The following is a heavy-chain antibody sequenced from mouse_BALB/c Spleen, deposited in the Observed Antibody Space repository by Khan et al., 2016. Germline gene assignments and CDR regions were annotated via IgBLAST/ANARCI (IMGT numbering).Heavy chain of an antibody. CDR2: ISYDGSN. D-gene: IGHD4-1*01. CDR1: GYSITSGYY. Sequence: EVQLQESGPGLVKPSQSLSLTCSVTGYSITSGYYWNWIRQFPGNKLEWMGYISYDGSNNYNPSLKNRISITRDTSKKQLFLKMNSVTTEDTATYYCESNWEGWYFDAWGAGTTVTVSS. V-gene: IGHV3-6*02. CDR3: ESNWEGWYFDA. J-gene: IGHJ1*01.